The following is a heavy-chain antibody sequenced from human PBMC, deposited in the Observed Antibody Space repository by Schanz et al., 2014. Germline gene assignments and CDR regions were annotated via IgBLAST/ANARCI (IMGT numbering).Heavy chain of an antibody. Sequence: VQLVESGGGLIQPGGSLRLSCAASGFTFSSYGMRWVRQVPGKGLEWVAVVCYDGSKKYYADSVKGRFTTSRDNSKNTMYLQMNSLRAEDTAVYYCVKDLQRELLRDDHYYGMDVWGQGTTVTVSS. CDR3: VKDLQRELLRDDHYYGMDV. D-gene: IGHD1-26*01. V-gene: IGHV3-33*06. J-gene: IGHJ6*02. CDR2: VCYDGSKK. CDR1: GFTFSSYG.